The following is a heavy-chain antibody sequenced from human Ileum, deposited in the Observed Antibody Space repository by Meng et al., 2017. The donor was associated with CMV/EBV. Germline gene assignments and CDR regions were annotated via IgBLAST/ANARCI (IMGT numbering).Heavy chain of an antibody. CDR1: GSTFTKDG. J-gene: IGHJ6*03. CDR2: ISGYNGLT. Sequence: VQLGQSGAEVKKPGATVKVPCKASGSTFTKDGISWGRQAPGQGLEWMGWISGYNGLTKYVQNLQDRFTMTMDTSTNTAYMELRSLRSDDTAVYYCVRYYYDDYPSRKTEYYYYMDVWGEGTTVTVSS. V-gene: IGHV1-18*01. D-gene: IGHD3-22*01. CDR3: VRYYYDDYPSRKTEYYYYMDV.